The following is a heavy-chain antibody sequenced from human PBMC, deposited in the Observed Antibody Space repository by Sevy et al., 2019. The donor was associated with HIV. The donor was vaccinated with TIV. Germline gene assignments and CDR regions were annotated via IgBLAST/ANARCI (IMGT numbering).Heavy chain of an antibody. Sequence: GGSLRLSCAASGFTFRSYSMNWVRQAPGKGLEWLSYISRSSRTIYYAKSVEGRFTISRDNAKNSLYLQMNSVRAEDTAVYYCARDLFSGGNAVYGYWGQGTLVNVSS. CDR1: GFTFRSYS. D-gene: IGHD2-15*01. J-gene: IGHJ4*02. CDR2: ISRSSRTI. V-gene: IGHV3-48*01. CDR3: ARDLFSGGNAVYGY.